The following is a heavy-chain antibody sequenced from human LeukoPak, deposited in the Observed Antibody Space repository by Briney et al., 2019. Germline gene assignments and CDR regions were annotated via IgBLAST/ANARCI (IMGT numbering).Heavy chain of an antibody. V-gene: IGHV3-21*01. D-gene: IGHD5-24*01. CDR1: GFTFSSYN. CDR3: ARGRDGSQSPIDD. J-gene: IGHJ4*02. Sequence: GGSLRLSCAASGFTFSSYNMNWVRQAPGKGLEWVSSISSSSYRYYADSVKSRFTISRDNAKNSLYLQMNSLRAEDTAVYYCARGRDGSQSPIDDWGQGTLVTVSS. CDR2: ISSSSYR.